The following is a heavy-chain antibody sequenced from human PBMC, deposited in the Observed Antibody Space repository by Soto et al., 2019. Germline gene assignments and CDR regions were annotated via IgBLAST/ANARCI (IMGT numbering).Heavy chain of an antibody. CDR1: GFTFSIYG. J-gene: IGHJ3*02. Sequence: QVQLVESGGGVVQPGRSLRLSCAASGFTFSIYGMHWVRQAPGKGLEWVAVIWYDGSNKYYADSVKGRFTISRDNSKNTLYLQRNSLRAEDTAVYYCAKEALVDTAMDTTGVDAFDIWGQGTMVTVSS. D-gene: IGHD5-18*01. CDR3: AKEALVDTAMDTTGVDAFDI. V-gene: IGHV3-33*06. CDR2: IWYDGSNK.